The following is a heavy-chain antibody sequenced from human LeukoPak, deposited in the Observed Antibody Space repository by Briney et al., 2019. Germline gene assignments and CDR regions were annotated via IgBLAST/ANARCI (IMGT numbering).Heavy chain of an antibody. V-gene: IGHV5-51*01. J-gene: IGHJ4*02. CDR1: GYSFTSYW. CDR3: ARLVDTAMARYYYYFDY. CDR2: IYPGDSDT. Sequence: GESLKISCKGSGYSFTSYWIGWVRQMPGKGLEWMGIIYPGDSDTRYSPSFQGQVTISADESISTAYLQWSSLKASDTAMYYCARLVDTAMARYYYYFDYWGQGTLVTVSS. D-gene: IGHD5-18*01.